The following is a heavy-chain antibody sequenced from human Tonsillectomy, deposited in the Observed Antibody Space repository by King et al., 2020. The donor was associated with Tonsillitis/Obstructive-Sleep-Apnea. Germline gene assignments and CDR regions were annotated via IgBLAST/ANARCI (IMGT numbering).Heavy chain of an antibody. J-gene: IGHJ6*02. D-gene: IGHD5-24*01. CDR1: GFTFSSCA. Sequence: QVQLVESGGGVVQPGRSLRLSCAASGFTFSSCAMHWVRQAPGKGLEWVAVISYDGNLKYYADSVKGRFTVSRDNSKNTLYLQMNSLRAEDTAVYYCASVPDGPNFYYYGMDVWGQGTTVTVSS. CDR3: ASVPDGPNFYYYGMDV. CDR2: ISYDGNLK. V-gene: IGHV3-30*04.